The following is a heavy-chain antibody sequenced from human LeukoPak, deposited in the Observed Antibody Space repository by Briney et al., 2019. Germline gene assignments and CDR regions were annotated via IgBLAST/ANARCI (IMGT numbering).Heavy chain of an antibody. CDR2: IYYSGST. Sequence: PSETLSLTCTVSGGSISSSSYYWGWIRQPPGKGLEWIGSIYYSGSTYYNPSLKSRVTISVDTSKNQFSLKLSSVTAADTAVYYCARSRPTAHVDYWGQGTLVTVSS. V-gene: IGHV4-39*07. J-gene: IGHJ4*02. D-gene: IGHD5-18*01. CDR1: GGSISSSSYY. CDR3: ARSRPTAHVDY.